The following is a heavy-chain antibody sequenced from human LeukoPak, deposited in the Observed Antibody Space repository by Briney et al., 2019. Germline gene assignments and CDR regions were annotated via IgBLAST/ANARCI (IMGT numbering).Heavy chain of an antibody. V-gene: IGHV1-18*04. D-gene: IGHD2-2*01. CDR1: GYTFTGYY. CDR3: ARAGIGYCGSTSCYEFDY. J-gene: IGHJ4*02. Sequence: AASVKVSCKASGYTFTGYYMHWVRQAPGQGLEWMGWISAHNGNTNYAQKFQGRVTMTTDTSTSTASMEVRSLRSDDTAVYYCARAGIGYCGSTSCYEFDYWGQGTLVTVSS. CDR2: ISAHNGNT.